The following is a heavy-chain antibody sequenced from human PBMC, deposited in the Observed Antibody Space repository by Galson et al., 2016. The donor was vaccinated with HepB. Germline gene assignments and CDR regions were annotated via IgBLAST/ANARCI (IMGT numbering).Heavy chain of an antibody. D-gene: IGHD4-23*01. Sequence: CAISGDSVSRHGASWNWIRQSPSRGLEWLGRTFFRSKWYHNYAPSMKSRITLNPDTSKGQVSLVMRSVTPEDTAVYYCARGGEYGGIPSNWFDLWGQGTLVTFSS. CDR3: ARGGEYGGIPSNWFDL. CDR1: GDSVSRHGAS. V-gene: IGHV6-1*01. CDR2: TFFRSKWYH. J-gene: IGHJ5*02.